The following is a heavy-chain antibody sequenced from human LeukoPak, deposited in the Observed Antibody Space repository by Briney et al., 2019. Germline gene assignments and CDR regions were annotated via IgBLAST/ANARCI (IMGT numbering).Heavy chain of an antibody. Sequence: SVKVSCKASGGTFSSYAISWLRQAPGQGLEWMGRIIPILGIANYAQKLQGRVTMTTDTSTSTAYMELRSLRSDDTAVYYCARDKWDSGSHGFDYWGQGTLVTVSS. V-gene: IGHV1-69*04. CDR1: GGTFSSYA. J-gene: IGHJ4*02. CDR3: ARDKWDSGSHGFDY. D-gene: IGHD1-26*01. CDR2: IIPILGIA.